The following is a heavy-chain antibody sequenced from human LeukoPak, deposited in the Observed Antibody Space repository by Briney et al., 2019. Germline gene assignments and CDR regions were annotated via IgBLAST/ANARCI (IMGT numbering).Heavy chain of an antibody. D-gene: IGHD2-2*02. Sequence: GASVKVSCKSSGYTFTSYAMHWVRQAPGQKLEWMGWINAGNGDTKYSQKFQGRVTITRDTSASTAYMELSSLRSEDTAVYYCARCGPGSTSCYNTGDIGMDVWGKGTTVTVSS. J-gene: IGHJ6*04. V-gene: IGHV1-3*01. CDR3: ARCGPGSTSCYNTGDIGMDV. CDR1: GYTFTSYA. CDR2: INAGNGDT.